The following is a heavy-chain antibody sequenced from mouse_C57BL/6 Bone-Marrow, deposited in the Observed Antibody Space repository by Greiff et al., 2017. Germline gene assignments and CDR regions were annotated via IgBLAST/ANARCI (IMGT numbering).Heavy chain of an antibody. J-gene: IGHJ3*01. CDR1: GYTFTSYW. CDR2: IHPSDSDP. Sequence: VQLQQPGAELVKPGASVKVSCKASGYTFTSYWMHWVKQRPGQGLEWIGRIHPSDSDPNYNQKFKGKATLTVAKSSSTAYMQLSSLTSEDSAVDYCALGRRYGNYPFAYWGQGTLVTVSA. V-gene: IGHV1-74*01. D-gene: IGHD2-10*02. CDR3: ALGRRYGNYPFAY.